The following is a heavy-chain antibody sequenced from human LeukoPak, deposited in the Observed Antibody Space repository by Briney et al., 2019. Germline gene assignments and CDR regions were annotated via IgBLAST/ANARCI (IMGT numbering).Heavy chain of an antibody. D-gene: IGHD2-2*01. V-gene: IGHV3-23*01. CDR1: GFTFSNYG. Sequence: GGSLRLSCEASGFTFSNYGMTWVRQAPGKGLDWVSAIGGSVSTYYADSVKGRFTISRDNSKNTLYLQMNSLRVEDTAIYYCAKLSASASDYWGQGTLVTVSS. CDR3: AKLSASASDY. J-gene: IGHJ4*02. CDR2: IGGSVST.